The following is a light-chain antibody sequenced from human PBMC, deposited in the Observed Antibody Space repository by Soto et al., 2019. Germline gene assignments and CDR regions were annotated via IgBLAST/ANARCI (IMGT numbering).Light chain of an antibody. CDR1: QSAGNF. Sequence: EIVMTQSQATLSVSPGETASLSCRASQSAGNFLAWYQQKPGQAPRLLIYYISTRATGIPARFSGSGSGTEIILTINSLQSEDSAVYYCQQHNQWPITFGQGTRLEIK. V-gene: IGKV3D-15*01. J-gene: IGKJ5*01. CDR2: YIS. CDR3: QQHNQWPIT.